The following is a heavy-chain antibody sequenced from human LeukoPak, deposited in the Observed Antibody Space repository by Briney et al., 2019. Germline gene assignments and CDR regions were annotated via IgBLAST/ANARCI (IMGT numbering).Heavy chain of an antibody. D-gene: IGHD6-19*01. CDR1: GITLSELW. Sequence: PGGSLRLSCAGYGITLSELWMTWVRQVPGKGREWVGNIKQDGSEKKYVDSLKGRFTISRDNAKNSVYLQMNSLRVDDTAVYYCVGGYGWLPDYWGQGALVTVSS. CDR2: IKQDGSEK. V-gene: IGHV3-7*04. J-gene: IGHJ4*02. CDR3: VGGYGWLPDY.